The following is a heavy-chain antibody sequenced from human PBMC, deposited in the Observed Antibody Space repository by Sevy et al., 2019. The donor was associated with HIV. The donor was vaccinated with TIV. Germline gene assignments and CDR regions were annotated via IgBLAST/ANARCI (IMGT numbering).Heavy chain of an antibody. CDR2: ISSGSSYI. D-gene: IGHD3-22*01. CDR1: GFSFDTYS. J-gene: IGHJ3*01. V-gene: IGHV3-21*06. CDR3: ARDDYDITPCAFDV. Sequence: GGSLRLSCIASGFSFDTYSMNWVRQTPGQGLEWVSSISSGSSYIYYADSVKGRFTISRDNAKNSLSLEMNSLRVEDTAIYYCARDDYDITPCAFDVWGQGTMVTVSS.